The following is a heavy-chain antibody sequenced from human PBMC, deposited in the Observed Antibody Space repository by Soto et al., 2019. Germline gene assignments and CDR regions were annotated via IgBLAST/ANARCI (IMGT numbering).Heavy chain of an antibody. Sequence: EVQLVESGGGLVQPGGSLRLSCAASGFTFSSYWMHWVRQVPGKGLLWVSRIDEYGSTINYADSVKGRFTISRDNARNTLYLEMNSLRAEDTALYYCTGDIGGKGAYWGPGTLVTVSS. J-gene: IGHJ4*02. CDR1: GFTFSSYW. D-gene: IGHD3-10*01. CDR2: IDEYGSTI. V-gene: IGHV3-74*01. CDR3: TGDIGGKGAY.